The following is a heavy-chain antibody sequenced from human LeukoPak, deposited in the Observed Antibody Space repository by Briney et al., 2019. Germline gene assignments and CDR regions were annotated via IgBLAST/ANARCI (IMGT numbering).Heavy chain of an antibody. V-gene: IGHV4-4*02. CDR2: VSLSGLT. CDR1: GGSITSTNW. Sequence: SETLSLTCGVSGGSITSTNWWSWVRQPPGQGLEWIGEVSLSGLTNYNPSLSSRVIMALDTSKNHLSLNLTSVTAADTAVYYCARGTMTTVTYYFDYWGQGTLVTVSS. CDR3: ARGTMTTVTYYFDY. D-gene: IGHD4-17*01. J-gene: IGHJ4*02.